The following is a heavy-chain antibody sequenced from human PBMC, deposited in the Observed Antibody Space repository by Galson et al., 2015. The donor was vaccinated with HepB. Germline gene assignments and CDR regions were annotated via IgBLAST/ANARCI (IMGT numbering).Heavy chain of an antibody. Sequence: SVKVSCKASGYTFTSNDINWVRQATGQGLEWMGWMNPNSGDTGYAQKFQGRVTMTRSTSISTAYLELSSLIPEDTAIYYCARAYCSGDTCYGFDHWGQGTLVTVSS. CDR3: ARAYCSGDTCYGFDH. J-gene: IGHJ4*02. CDR2: MNPNSGDT. D-gene: IGHD2-15*01. V-gene: IGHV1-8*02. CDR1: GYTFTSND.